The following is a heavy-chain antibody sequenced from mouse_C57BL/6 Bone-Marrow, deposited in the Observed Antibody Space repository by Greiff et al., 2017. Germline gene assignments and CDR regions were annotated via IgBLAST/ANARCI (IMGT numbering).Heavy chain of an antibody. CDR1: GYTFTSYT. Sequence: VKLQESGAELARPGASVKMSCKASGYTFTSYTMHWVKQRPGQGLEWIGYINPSSGYTKYNQKFKDKATLTADKSSSTAYMQLSSLTSEDSAVYYCARRRLPMGFDYWGQGTTLTVSS. CDR2: INPSSGYT. D-gene: IGHD1-1*02. V-gene: IGHV1-4*01. J-gene: IGHJ2*01. CDR3: ARRRLPMGFDY.